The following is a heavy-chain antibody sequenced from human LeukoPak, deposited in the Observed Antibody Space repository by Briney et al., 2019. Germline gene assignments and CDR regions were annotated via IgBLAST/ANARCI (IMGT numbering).Heavy chain of an antibody. CDR3: AKDSPSRTATTEVPVDY. CDR1: GFSFRDYT. D-gene: IGHD1/OR15-1a*01. Sequence: GGSLRLSCAASGFSFRDYTMNWVRQAPGKGLEWLASISSSSSNIYFANSVRGRFTISRDNAKHSLYLQMNSLRAGDTAVYYCAKDSPSRTATTEVPVDYWGQGTLVTVSS. J-gene: IGHJ4*02. CDR2: ISSSSSNI. V-gene: IGHV3-21*01.